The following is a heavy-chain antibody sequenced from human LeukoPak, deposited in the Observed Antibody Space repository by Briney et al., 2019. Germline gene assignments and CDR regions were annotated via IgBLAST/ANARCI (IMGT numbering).Heavy chain of an antibody. Sequence: GGSLRLSCAASGFTFSSYGMHWVRQAPGKGLEWVAFIRYDGSNKYYADSVKGRFTISRDNAKNSLYLQMNSLRAEDTAVYYCASRYSSSWRSTGVFDYWGQGTLVTVSS. J-gene: IGHJ4*02. D-gene: IGHD6-13*01. V-gene: IGHV3-30*02. CDR3: ASRYSSSWRSTGVFDY. CDR2: IRYDGSNK. CDR1: GFTFSSYG.